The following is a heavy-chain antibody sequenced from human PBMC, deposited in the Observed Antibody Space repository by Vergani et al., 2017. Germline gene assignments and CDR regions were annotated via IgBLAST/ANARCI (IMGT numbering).Heavy chain of an antibody. D-gene: IGHD3-16*01. CDR2: IYYSGST. J-gene: IGHJ3*01. Sequence: QLQLQESGPGLVKPSATLSLTCSVSGASIRSSNYYWGWIRQPPGKGLEWIASIYYSGSTYYNPSLKSRVTISVDTSKNQFSLKLSSVTAADTAVYFCVSTIWVGQSSDAYDSWGRGQRVTVSS. V-gene: IGHV4-39*01. CDR1: GASIRSSNYY. CDR3: VSTIWVGQSSDAYDS.